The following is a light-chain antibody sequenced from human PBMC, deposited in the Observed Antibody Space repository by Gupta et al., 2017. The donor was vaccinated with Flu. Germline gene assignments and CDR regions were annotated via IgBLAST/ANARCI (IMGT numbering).Light chain of an antibody. CDR2: EVY. CDR1: SSDVGAYNH. V-gene: IGLV2-14*03. J-gene: IGLJ1*01. CDR3: ISYTHTIMEV. Sequence: SITISCTGTSSDVGAYNHVSWYQQHPGKAPKLIIYEVYNRPSGVSSRFSGSKSGNTASLTISGLQPEDEADYHCISYTHTIMEVFGTGTRVTVL.